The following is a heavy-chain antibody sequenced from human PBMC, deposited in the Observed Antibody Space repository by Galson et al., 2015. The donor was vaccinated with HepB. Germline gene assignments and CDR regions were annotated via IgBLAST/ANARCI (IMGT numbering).Heavy chain of an antibody. CDR3: AKPPRWYSSGWSTYYFHY. Sequence: SLRLSCAASGFTFSNYAMSWVRQAPGKGREWVSHISLRGGDTNYADSVGGRFTLSRDNSKNTLYLQMNSLRAEDTAVYYCAKPPRWYSSGWSTYYFHYWGQGTLVTVSS. J-gene: IGHJ4*02. CDR1: GFTFSNYA. V-gene: IGHV3-23*01. D-gene: IGHD6-19*01. CDR2: ISLRGGDT.